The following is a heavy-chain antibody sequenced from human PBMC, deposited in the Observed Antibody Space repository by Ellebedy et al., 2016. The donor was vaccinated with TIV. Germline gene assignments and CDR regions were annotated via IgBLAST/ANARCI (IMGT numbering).Heavy chain of an antibody. Sequence: MPSETLSLTCTVSGGSISSYYWSWIRQPPGKGLEWIGYIYYSGSINYNPSLKSRVTISVDTSKNQFSLKLSSVTAADTAVYYCARHNSGYVDYWGQGTLVTVSS. CDR2: IYYSGSI. J-gene: IGHJ4*02. CDR3: ARHNSGYVDY. D-gene: IGHD2/OR15-2a*01. V-gene: IGHV4-59*08. CDR1: GGSISSYY.